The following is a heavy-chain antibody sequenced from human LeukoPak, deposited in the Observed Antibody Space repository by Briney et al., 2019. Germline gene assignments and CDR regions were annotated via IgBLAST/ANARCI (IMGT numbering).Heavy chain of an antibody. CDR3: ARGRGGGSGYAFDI. Sequence: GGSLRLSCAASGFTFSSYSMNGVRHAPGRALEWVSSISSSSRYIYYAHSVKGRFTISRDNAKNSLYLEMNRLSAEDTAVYYCARGRGGGSGYAFDIWGQGTMVTVSS. CDR1: GFTFSSYS. D-gene: IGHD3-22*01. J-gene: IGHJ3*02. CDR2: ISSSSRYI. V-gene: IGHV3-21*01.